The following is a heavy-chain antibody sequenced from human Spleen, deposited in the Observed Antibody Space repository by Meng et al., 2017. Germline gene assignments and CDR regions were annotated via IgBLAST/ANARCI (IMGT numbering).Heavy chain of an antibody. CDR1: GYSISSGYY. CDR3: ARDKLLWFGELFSGMDV. Sequence: SETLSLTCTVSGYSISSGYYWGWIRQPPGKGLEWIGSIYHSGSTYYNPSLKSRVTISVDTSKNQFSLKLSSVTAADTAVYYCARDKLLWFGELFSGMDVWGQGTTVTFSS. D-gene: IGHD3-10*01. V-gene: IGHV4-38-2*02. CDR2: IYHSGST. J-gene: IGHJ6*02.